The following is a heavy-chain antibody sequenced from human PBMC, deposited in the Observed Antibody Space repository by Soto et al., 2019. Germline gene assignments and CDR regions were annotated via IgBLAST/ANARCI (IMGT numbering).Heavy chain of an antibody. CDR1: GFSSSNYE. Sequence: PGGSLRLSCTASGFSSSNYEMNWIRQAPGKGLEWVVHISTTGTSPYYADSVRGRFTVSRDTANNSIYLQMNSLRAEDTALYYCARDGHRGPSDAFDVWGQGTMVTVSS. CDR3: ARDGHRGPSDAFDV. V-gene: IGHV3-48*03. J-gene: IGHJ3*01. D-gene: IGHD3-10*01. CDR2: ISTTGTSP.